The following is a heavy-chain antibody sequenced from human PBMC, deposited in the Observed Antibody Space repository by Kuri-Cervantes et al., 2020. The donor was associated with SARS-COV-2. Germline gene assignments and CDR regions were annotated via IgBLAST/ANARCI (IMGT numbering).Heavy chain of an antibody. Sequence: LSLTCAASGFTFSSYGMHWVRQAPGKGLEWVAVISYDGSNKYYADSVKGRFTISRDNSKNTLYLQMNSLRAEDTAVYYCARAPDIVVVPAAIDRRIYYYGMDVWGQGTTVTVSS. CDR3: ARAPDIVVVPAAIDRRIYYYGMDV. CDR2: ISYDGSNK. V-gene: IGHV3-30*03. CDR1: GFTFSSYG. J-gene: IGHJ6*02. D-gene: IGHD2-2*01.